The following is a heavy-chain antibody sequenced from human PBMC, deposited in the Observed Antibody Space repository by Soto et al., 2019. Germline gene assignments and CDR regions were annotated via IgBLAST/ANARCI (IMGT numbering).Heavy chain of an antibody. Sequence: EVQLLESGGGLVQPGGSLRLSCAASGFTFSSYAMSWVRQAPGKGLEWVSAISGSAGSTHYADSVKGRFTISRDNPKNTLYLQMNSLRAEDTAVYYCAKLGDYSKIYYFDYWGQGSLVTLSS. D-gene: IGHD4-4*01. CDR1: GFTFSSYA. CDR2: ISGSAGST. V-gene: IGHV3-23*01. J-gene: IGHJ4*02. CDR3: AKLGDYSKIYYFDY.